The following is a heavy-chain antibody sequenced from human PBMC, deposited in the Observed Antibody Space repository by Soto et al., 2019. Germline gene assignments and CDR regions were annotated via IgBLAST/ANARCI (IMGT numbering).Heavy chain of an antibody. CDR2: IKQDGSEK. CDR3: ARLLRSSSSKGWFDP. J-gene: IGHJ5*02. CDR1: GFTFSRYW. D-gene: IGHD6-13*01. V-gene: IGHV3-7*03. Sequence: EVQLVESGGGLVQPGGSLRLSCAASGFTFSRYWMSWVRQAPGKGLEWVANIKQDGSEKYYVDSVKGRFTISRDNAKISLYLQMNSLRAEDTAVYYCARLLRSSSSKGWFDPWGQGTLVTVSS.